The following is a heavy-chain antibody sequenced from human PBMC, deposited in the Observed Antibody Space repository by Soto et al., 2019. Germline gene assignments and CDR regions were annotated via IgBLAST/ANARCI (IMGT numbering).Heavy chain of an antibody. CDR2: INHSGST. CDR3: ARVITGTISRLDY. Sequence: SETLSLTCAVYGGSFSGYYWSWIRQPPGKGLEWIGEINHSGSTNYNPSLKSRVTISVDTSKNQFSLKLSSVTAADTAVYYCARVITGTISRLDYWGQGTLVTVS. CDR1: GGSFSGYY. D-gene: IGHD1-7*01. J-gene: IGHJ4*02. V-gene: IGHV4-34*01.